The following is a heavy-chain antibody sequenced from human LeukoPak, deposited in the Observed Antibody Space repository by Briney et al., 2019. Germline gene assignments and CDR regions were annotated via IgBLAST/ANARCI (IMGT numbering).Heavy chain of an antibody. CDR1: GYTLTELT. CDR3: ARSDTHIRGVDY. CDR2: FDPEDGET. J-gene: IGHJ4*02. Sequence: GASVKVSCKVSGYTLTELTMHWVRQAPGKGLEWMGGFDPEDGETIYAQKFQGRVTMTEDTSTDTAYMELTSLTSEDTAVYYCARSDTHIRGVDYWGQGTLVTVSS. D-gene: IGHD5-18*01. V-gene: IGHV1-24*01.